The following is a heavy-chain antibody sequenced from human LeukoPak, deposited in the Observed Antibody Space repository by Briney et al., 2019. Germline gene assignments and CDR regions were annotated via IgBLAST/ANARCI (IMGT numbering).Heavy chain of an antibody. V-gene: IGHV3-74*01. CDR3: ARGQSRYFDWYLGFFDY. CDR2: INSDGSTT. D-gene: IGHD3-9*01. CDR1: GFTFSSHW. J-gene: IGHJ4*02. Sequence: GGSLRLSCAASGFTFSSHWMHWVRQAPGKGLVWVSRINSDGSTTSYADSVKGRFTISRDNAKNSLYLQMNSLRADDTAVYYCARGQSRYFDWYLGFFDYWGQGTLVTVSS.